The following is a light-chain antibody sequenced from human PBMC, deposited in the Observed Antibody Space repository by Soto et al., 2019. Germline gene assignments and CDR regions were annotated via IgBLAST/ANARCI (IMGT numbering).Light chain of an antibody. Sequence: ITHSPATLSLSPGGRATLSCRASQSVSSNLAWYQQKPGQAPRLLIQRASTRATGIPARFSGSGSGTEFTLTISSLQSEDFAVYFCQQYNNWPGTFGQGTKVDIK. CDR1: QSVSSN. CDR2: RAS. J-gene: IGKJ1*01. CDR3: QQYNNWPGT. V-gene: IGKV3-15*01.